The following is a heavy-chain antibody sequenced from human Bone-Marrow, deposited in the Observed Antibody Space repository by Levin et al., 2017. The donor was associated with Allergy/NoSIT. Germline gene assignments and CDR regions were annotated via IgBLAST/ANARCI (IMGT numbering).Heavy chain of an antibody. V-gene: IGHV3-21*01. Sequence: GGSLRLSCAASGFTFSSYSMNWVRQAPGKGLEWVSSISSSSSYIYYADSVKGRFTISRDNAKNSLYLQMNSLRAEDTAVYYCARDMTYDFWSGYYTNPDYWGQGTLVTVSS. CDR1: GFTFSSYS. J-gene: IGHJ4*02. CDR2: ISSSSSYI. D-gene: IGHD3-3*01. CDR3: ARDMTYDFWSGYYTNPDY.